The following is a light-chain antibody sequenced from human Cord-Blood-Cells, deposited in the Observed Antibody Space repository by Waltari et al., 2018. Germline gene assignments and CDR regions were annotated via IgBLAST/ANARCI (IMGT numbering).Light chain of an antibody. J-gene: IGKJ4*01. CDR2: VAS. CDR1: PSVISSY. V-gene: IGKV3-20*01. CDR3: QQYGSSPLT. Sequence: EIVLTQSPGTLSLSPGERATLACRARPSVISSYLAWYQQKPGQAPRPLIYVASSRATGIPDRFSGSGSGTDFTLTISRLEPEDFAVYYCQQYGSSPLTFGGGTKVEIK.